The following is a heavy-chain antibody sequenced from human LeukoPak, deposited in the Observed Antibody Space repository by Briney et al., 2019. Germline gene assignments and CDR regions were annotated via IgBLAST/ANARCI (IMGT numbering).Heavy chain of an antibody. CDR2: IRYDGSHE. Sequence: GGSLRLSCGASGFTFSTHDMHWVRQAPGKGLEWVAFIRYDGSHEYYADSVKGRFTISRDNSKNTLYLQMNSLRAEDTAVYYCAKGGIAAPFDYWGQGTLVTVSS. CDR3: AKGGIAAPFDY. CDR1: GFTFSTHD. V-gene: IGHV3-30*02. J-gene: IGHJ4*02. D-gene: IGHD6-13*01.